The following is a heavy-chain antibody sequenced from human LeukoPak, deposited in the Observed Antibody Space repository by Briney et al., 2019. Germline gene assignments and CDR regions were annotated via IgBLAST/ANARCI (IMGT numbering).Heavy chain of an antibody. Sequence: GRSLRLSCAASGFTFNNYGMHWVRQAPGKGLEWVSGINWNGGSTGYADSVKGRFTISRDNAKNSLYLQMNSLRAEDTALYYCARPAPYDSSSFDYWGQGTLVTVSS. CDR3: ARPAPYDSSSFDY. CDR1: GFTFNNYG. V-gene: IGHV3-20*04. CDR2: INWNGGST. J-gene: IGHJ4*02. D-gene: IGHD3-22*01.